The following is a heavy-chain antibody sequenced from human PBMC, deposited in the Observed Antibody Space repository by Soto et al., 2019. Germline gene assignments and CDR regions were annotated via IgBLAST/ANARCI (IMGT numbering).Heavy chain of an antibody. Sequence: ASVKVSCKASGYTFTSYAMHWVRQAPGQRLEWMGWINAGNGNTKYSQKFQGRVTITRDTSASTAYMELSSLRSEDTAVYYCAREGYCTNGVCFGWFDPWGQGTLVTVSS. CDR2: INAGNGNT. CDR3: AREGYCTNGVCFGWFDP. V-gene: IGHV1-3*01. CDR1: GYTFTSYA. D-gene: IGHD2-8*01. J-gene: IGHJ5*02.